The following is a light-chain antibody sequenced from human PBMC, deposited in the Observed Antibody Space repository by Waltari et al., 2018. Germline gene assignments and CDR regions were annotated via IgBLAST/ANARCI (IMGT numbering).Light chain of an antibody. J-gene: IGKJ2*01. Sequence: DIQMTQSPSSLSASVGDRVTITCRASQSISSYLNWYQQKPGKAPKLLIYGASSLQSGVPSSFSGSGSGTDFTLTISSPQPEDFATYYCQQSYSAPFTFGQGTKLEIK. V-gene: IGKV1-39*01. CDR2: GAS. CDR3: QQSYSAPFT. CDR1: QSISSY.